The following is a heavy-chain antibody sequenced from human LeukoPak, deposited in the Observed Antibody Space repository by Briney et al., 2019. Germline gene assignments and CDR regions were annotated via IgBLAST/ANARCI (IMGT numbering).Heavy chain of an antibody. J-gene: IGHJ6*03. CDR3: ASHPGAAAPMDV. CDR1: GGSISSSSYY. Sequence: SETLSLTCTVSGGSISSSSYYWGWIRQPPGKGLEWIGSIYYSGSTYYNPSLKSRVTISVDTSKNQFSLKLSSVTAADTAVYYCASHPGAAAPMDVWGKGTTVTISS. V-gene: IGHV4-39*01. D-gene: IGHD6-13*01. CDR2: IYYSGST.